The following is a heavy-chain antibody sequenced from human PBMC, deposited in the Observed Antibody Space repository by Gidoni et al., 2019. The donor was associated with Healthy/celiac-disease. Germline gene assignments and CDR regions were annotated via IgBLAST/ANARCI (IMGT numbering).Heavy chain of an antibody. V-gene: IGHV4-34*01. CDR2: INHCGCT. CDR3: ARDRGGCSSTSCYARDWFDP. Sequence: QVQLQQWGAGLLKPSETLSLTCAVYGASFSVNYWSWIRQPPGKRLTWIGEINHCGCTNYNPSLKSRVTISVDTSKNQFSLELSSVTAADTAVYYCARDRGGCSSTSCYARDWFDPWGQGTLVTVSS. D-gene: IGHD2-2*01. CDR1: GASFSVNY. J-gene: IGHJ5*02.